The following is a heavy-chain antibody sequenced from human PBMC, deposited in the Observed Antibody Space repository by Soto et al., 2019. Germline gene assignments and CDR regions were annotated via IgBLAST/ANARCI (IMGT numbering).Heavy chain of an antibody. D-gene: IGHD6-6*01. CDR3: ATEALSSFDY. Sequence: SETLSLTCSVSGDSTSNYYWSWIRQSPGKTLEWIGYIHYSGTTKYNPSLRSRVTISVDTSKNQFSLSLSSVTAADTAVYYCATEALSSFDYWGLGTLVTVSS. CDR1: GDSTSNYY. V-gene: IGHV4-59*01. J-gene: IGHJ4*02. CDR2: IHYSGTT.